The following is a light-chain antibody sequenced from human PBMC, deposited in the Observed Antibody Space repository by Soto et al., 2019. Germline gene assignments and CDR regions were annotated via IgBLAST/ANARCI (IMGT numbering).Light chain of an antibody. J-gene: IGKJ5*01. CDR3: QQDNILTPT. CDR2: GAS. Sequence: RGTLSFGASQSVSSNLDWYQQKPGQAPRLLIHGASTRTTGIPARFTGSGSGTEFTLTICSLQSEDFAVYYCQQDNILTPTFCQGTRLE. V-gene: IGKV3-15*01. CDR1: QSVSSN.